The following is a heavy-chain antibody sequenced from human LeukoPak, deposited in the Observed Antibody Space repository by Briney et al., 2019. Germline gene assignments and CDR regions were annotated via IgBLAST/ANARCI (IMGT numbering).Heavy chain of an antibody. J-gene: IGHJ3*01. V-gene: IGHV4-4*02. CDR2: IYHSGST. D-gene: IGHD3-22*01. CDR3: ARAPRSGNYYNAFDL. CDR1: GVSISSGNW. Sequence: PSGTLSLTCAVSGVSISSGNWWSWVRQPPGKGLEWIGEIYHSGSTNYNPSLKSRVTISVDKSKNQFSLKLSSVTAADTAVYYCARAPRSGNYYNAFDLWGQGTMVTVSS.